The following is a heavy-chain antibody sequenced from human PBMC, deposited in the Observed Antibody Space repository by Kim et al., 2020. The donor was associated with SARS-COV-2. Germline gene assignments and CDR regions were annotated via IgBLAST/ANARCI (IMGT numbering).Heavy chain of an antibody. D-gene: IGHD3-22*01. Sequence: GGSLRLSCAASGFTFDDYTMHWVRQAPGKGLEWVSLISWDGGSTYYADSVKGRFTISRDNSKNSLYLQMNSLRTEDTALYYCAKDTYYYDSSGELDYWGQGTLVTVSS. CDR1: GFTFDDYT. CDR2: ISWDGGST. CDR3: AKDTYYYDSSGELDY. J-gene: IGHJ4*02. V-gene: IGHV3-43*01.